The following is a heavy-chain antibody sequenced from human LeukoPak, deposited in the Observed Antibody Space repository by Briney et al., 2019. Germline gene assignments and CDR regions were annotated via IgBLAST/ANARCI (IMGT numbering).Heavy chain of an antibody. CDR2: IIPIFGTA. V-gene: IGHV1-69*05. J-gene: IGHJ4*02. CDR1: GGTFSSYA. Sequence: GSSVKVSCKASGGTFSSYAISWVRQAPGQGLKWMGRIIPIFGTANYAQKFQGRVTITTDESTSTAYMELSSLRSEDTAVYYCARTYGDNSFNYWGQGTLVTVSS. CDR3: ARTYGDNSFNY. D-gene: IGHD4-23*01.